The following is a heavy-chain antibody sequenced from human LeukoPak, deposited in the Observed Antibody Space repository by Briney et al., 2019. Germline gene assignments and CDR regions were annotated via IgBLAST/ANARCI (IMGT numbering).Heavy chain of an antibody. J-gene: IGHJ4*02. CDR2: ISYDGSNK. D-gene: IGHD1-26*01. CDR3: ARDPSGGSYWGGFDY. CDR1: GFTFSSYA. V-gene: IGHV3-30-3*01. Sequence: QPGGSLRLSCAASGFTFSSYAMHWVRQAPGKGLEWVAVISYDGSNKYYADSVKGRFTISRDNSKNTLYLQMNSLRAEDTAVYYCARDPSGGSYWGGFDYWGQGTLVTVSS.